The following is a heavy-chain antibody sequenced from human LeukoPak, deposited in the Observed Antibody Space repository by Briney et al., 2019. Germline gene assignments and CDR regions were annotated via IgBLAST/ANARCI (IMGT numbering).Heavy chain of an antibody. D-gene: IGHD4-17*01. CDR1: GGSISSYY. V-gene: IGHV4-4*07. CDR2: IYSRVT. Sequence: PSETLSLTCTVSGGSISSYYLSWIRQPAGKGLEWIGRIYSRVTTYNPSLKSRVTMSADTSRNHVSLTLNSVTAADTAVYYCARDLGTTGEVKFDPWGQGTLVTVSS. J-gene: IGHJ5*02. CDR3: ARDLGTTGEVKFDP.